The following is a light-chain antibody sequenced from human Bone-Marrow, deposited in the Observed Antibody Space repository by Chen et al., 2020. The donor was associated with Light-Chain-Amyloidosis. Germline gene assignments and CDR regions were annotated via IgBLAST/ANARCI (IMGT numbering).Light chain of an antibody. J-gene: IGLJ3*02. V-gene: IGLV3-21*02. Sequence: SSVLTQPSSGSVAPGRPATIPCGGNNIGSTSVHWYQQTPGQAPLLVVNDDSDRPSGIPGRLSGSNSGNTATLTISRVEAGDEADYYCQVWDRSSDRPVFGGGTKLTVL. CDR3: QVWDRSSDRPV. CDR1: NIGSTS. CDR2: DDS.